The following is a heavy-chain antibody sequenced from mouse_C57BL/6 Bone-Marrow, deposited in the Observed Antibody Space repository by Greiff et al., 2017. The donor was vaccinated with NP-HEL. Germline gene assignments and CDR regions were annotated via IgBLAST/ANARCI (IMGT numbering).Heavy chain of an antibody. J-gene: IGHJ4*01. D-gene: IGHD1-1*01. CDR1: GYGLGSYG. V-gene: IGHV1-80*01. CDR3: ARGDYGSSRFGYAMDY. Sequence: VQLQQSGAELVNPGVAVKVDCKAAGYGLGSYGGKLVGEVSGQCPDVLGHLYPGGGATKYNGKFKGKATLTADKSSSTAYMQVSSLTSEDSAVYFCARGDYGSSRFGYAMDYWGQGTSVTVSS. CDR2: LYPGGGAT.